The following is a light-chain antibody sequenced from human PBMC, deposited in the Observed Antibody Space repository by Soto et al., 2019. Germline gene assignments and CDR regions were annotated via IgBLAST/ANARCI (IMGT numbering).Light chain of an antibody. V-gene: IGKV3-15*01. Sequence: EVVMTQSPATLSLSPGDRATLSCRASQTVRSNLAWYQQKSGQAPRVLIHGASISATGVPDRFSGNGCGTGFTLTISSLQSEEFGVYNCQQYNDRTRTFGQGTKVYIK. CDR1: QTVRSN. CDR3: QQYNDRTRT. J-gene: IGKJ1*01. CDR2: GAS.